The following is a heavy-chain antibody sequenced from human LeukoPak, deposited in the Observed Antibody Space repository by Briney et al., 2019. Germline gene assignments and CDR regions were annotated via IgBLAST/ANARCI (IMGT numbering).Heavy chain of an antibody. CDR3: AKEYCSNSVCHSLDY. J-gene: IGHJ4*02. D-gene: IGHD2-8*01. V-gene: IGHV3-23*01. Sequence: GGSLRLSCAASGFTFSSYAMSWVRQTPGKGLEWVSAISGSGGSTYYADSVKGRFTISRDNSKNTLYLQMNSLRAEDTAVYYCAKEYCSNSVCHSLDYWGQGTLVTVSS. CDR2: ISGSGGST. CDR1: GFTFSSYA.